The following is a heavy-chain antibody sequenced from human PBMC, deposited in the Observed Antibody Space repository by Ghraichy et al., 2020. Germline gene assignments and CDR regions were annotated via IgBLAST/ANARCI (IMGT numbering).Heavy chain of an antibody. D-gene: IGHD2-15*01. CDR1: GFTFDDYA. J-gene: IGHJ4*02. CDR2: IRWNSGSI. V-gene: IGHV3-9*01. Sequence: LRLSCAASGFTFDDYAMHWVRQAPGKGLEWVSGIRWNSGSIGYADSVKGRFTISRDNAKNSLYLQMNSLRAEDTALYYCAKPDCSGGSCQGYFDYWGQGTLVTVSS. CDR3: AKPDCSGGSCQGYFDY.